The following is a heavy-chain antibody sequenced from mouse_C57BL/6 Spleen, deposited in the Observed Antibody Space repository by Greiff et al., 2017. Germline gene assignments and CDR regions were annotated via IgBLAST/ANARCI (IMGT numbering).Heavy chain of an antibody. D-gene: IGHD4-1*01. CDR1: GFTFTDYY. V-gene: IGHV7-3*01. Sequence: EVQLVESGGGLVQPGGSLSLSCAASGFTFTDYYMSWVRQPPGKALEWLGFIRNKANGYTTEYSASVKGRFTISRDNSQSILYLQMNALRAEDSATYYCARYRANWDWYFDFWGTGTTVTVSS. CDR2: IRNKANGYTT. J-gene: IGHJ1*03. CDR3: ARYRANWDWYFDF.